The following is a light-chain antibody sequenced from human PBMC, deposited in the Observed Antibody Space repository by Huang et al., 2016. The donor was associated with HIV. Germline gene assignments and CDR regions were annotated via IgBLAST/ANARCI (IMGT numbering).Light chain of an antibody. CDR3: QQRSTWPRT. Sequence: EIVLTQSPATLSLSPGERATLSCRASQSVRSYLAWYQKKPGQAPRLLIYDASNRAPGIPARFRGSGSGTDFTLTISSLEPEDFAVYYCQQRSTWPRTFGQGTKVEIK. CDR2: DAS. CDR1: QSVRSY. V-gene: IGKV3-11*01. J-gene: IGKJ1*01.